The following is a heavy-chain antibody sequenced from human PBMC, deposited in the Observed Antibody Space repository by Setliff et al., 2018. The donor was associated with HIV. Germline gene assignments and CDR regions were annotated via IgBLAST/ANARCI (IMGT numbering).Heavy chain of an antibody. D-gene: IGHD2-15*01. CDR3: ARDHVVCSGGTCRSDDPYYYYYMNV. CDR2: SNPNTGGT. J-gene: IGHJ6*03. CDR1: GYTFTGYY. V-gene: IGHV1-2*06. Sequence: GASVKVSCKASGYTFTGYYIHWVRQAPGQGLEWMGRSNPNTGGTKYAQKFQGRVTMTMDTSTTTAYMELSGLKSDDTAVYYCARDHVVCSGGTCRSDDPYYYYYMNVWGQGTTVTVSS.